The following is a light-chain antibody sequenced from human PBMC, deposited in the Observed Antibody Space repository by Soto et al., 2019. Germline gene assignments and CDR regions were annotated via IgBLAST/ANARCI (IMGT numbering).Light chain of an antibody. CDR2: EGT. CDR1: SSDVGGYNY. Sequence: QSALTQPASVSGSPGQSITISCTGTSSDVGGYNYVSWYQQHPGKAPKLMIYEGTKRPSGVSNRFSGSKSGNTASLTIAGLQAEDEADYYCCSYAGSGTSGYVFGSGTKVTVL. J-gene: IGLJ1*01. V-gene: IGLV2-23*01. CDR3: CSYAGSGTSGYV.